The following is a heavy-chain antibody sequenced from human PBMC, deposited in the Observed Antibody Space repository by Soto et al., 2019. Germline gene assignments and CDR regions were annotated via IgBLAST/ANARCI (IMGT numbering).Heavy chain of an antibody. V-gene: IGHV4-39*01. D-gene: IGHD2-15*01. J-gene: IGHJ6*02. Sequence: SETLSLTCTVSGGSISSISYYWGWIRQPPGKGLEWIGSIYYSGSTYYNPSLESRVTISVDTSKNQFSLKLSSVTAADTAVYYWARRDIYSSYYGMAVWGQGTTVT. CDR1: GGSISSISYY. CDR2: IYYSGST. CDR3: ARRDIYSSYYGMAV.